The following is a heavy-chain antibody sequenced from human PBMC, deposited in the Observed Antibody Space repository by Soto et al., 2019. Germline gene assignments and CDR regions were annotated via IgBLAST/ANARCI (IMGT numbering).Heavy chain of an antibody. CDR2: ISSSSSYT. CDR1: GFTFSDYY. Sequence: GGSLRLSCAASGFTFSDYYMSWIRQAPGKGLEWVSYISSSSSYTNYADSVKGRFTISRDNAKNSLYLQMNSLRAEDTAVYYCARVLLWFGTAGDAFDIWGQGTMATVSS. J-gene: IGHJ3*02. V-gene: IGHV3-11*06. D-gene: IGHD3-10*01. CDR3: ARVLLWFGTAGDAFDI.